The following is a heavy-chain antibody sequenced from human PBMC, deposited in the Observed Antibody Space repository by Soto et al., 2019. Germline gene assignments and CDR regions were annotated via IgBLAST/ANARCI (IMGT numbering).Heavy chain of an antibody. Sequence: ASVKVSCKASGYTFTSYGISWVRQAPGQGLEWMGWISAYNGNTNYAQKLQGRVTMTTDTSTSTAYMELRSLRSDDTDVYSCARQFRGGYENAYWGQGTLVTVSS. CDR1: GYTFTSYG. J-gene: IGHJ4*02. D-gene: IGHD5-12*01. V-gene: IGHV1-18*01. CDR3: ARQFRGGYENAY. CDR2: ISAYNGNT.